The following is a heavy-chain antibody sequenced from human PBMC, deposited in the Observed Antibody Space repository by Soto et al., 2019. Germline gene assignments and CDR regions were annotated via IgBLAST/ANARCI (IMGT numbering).Heavy chain of an antibody. J-gene: IGHJ6*01. CDR2: ISSSGSTI. CDR1: GFTFSSYE. V-gene: IGHV3-48*03. D-gene: IGHD2-21*02. CDR3: ARVRIVVVTTYPGDYYGMDV. Sequence: XGSLRLSCAASGFTFSSYEMNWVRQAPGKGLDWVSYISSSGSTIYYADSVKGRFTISRDNAKNSLYLQMNGLRAEDTAVYYCARVRIVVVTTYPGDYYGMDVWGHGTTVTVSS.